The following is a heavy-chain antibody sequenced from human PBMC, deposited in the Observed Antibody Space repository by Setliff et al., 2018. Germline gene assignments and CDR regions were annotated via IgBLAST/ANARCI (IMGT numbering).Heavy chain of an antibody. CDR1: GYTFSSYD. CDR2: MNPNSGNP. Sequence: ASVKVSCKASGYTFSSYDINWVRQATGQGLEWMGWMNPNSGNPAYAQKFLGRFTMTRNSSISTAYMELSTLRSEDMAVYYCARAGYDSSGYYYEGGTYGGQGTLVTVSS. V-gene: IGHV1-8*01. J-gene: IGHJ4*02. CDR3: ARAGYDSSGYYYEGGTY. D-gene: IGHD3-22*01.